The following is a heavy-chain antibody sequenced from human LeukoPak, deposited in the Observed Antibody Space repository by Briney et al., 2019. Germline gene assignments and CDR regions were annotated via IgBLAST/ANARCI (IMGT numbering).Heavy chain of an antibody. CDR1: GYTFTGYY. V-gene: IGHV1-2*06. D-gene: IGHD3-22*01. J-gene: IGHJ4*02. Sequence: ASVKVSCKASGYTFTGYYMHWVRQAPGQGLEWMRRINPNSGGTNYAQKFQGRVTMTRDTSISTAYMELSRLRSDDMAVYYCAIQAITMIVVVTFDYWGQGTLVTVSS. CDR3: AIQAITMIVVVTFDY. CDR2: INPNSGGT.